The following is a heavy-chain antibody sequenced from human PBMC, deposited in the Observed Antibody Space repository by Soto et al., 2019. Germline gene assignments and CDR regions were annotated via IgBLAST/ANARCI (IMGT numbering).Heavy chain of an antibody. CDR3: AREGVAPYYYYGMDV. D-gene: IGHD2-15*01. CDR2: ISTYNGDT. CDR1: GYTFTRSG. Sequence: QVQLVQSGAEVKKPGASVKVSCKASGYTFTRSGISWVRQAPGQGLEWMGWISTYNGDTNYAQTFQDRVTMTTDTPTSTAYIELRSLRSDDTAFYYCAREGVAPYYYYGMDVWGEGTPVSVSS. V-gene: IGHV1-18*01. J-gene: IGHJ6*04.